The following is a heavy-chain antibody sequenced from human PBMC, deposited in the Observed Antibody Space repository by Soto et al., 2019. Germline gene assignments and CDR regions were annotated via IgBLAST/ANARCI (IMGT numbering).Heavy chain of an antibody. CDR3: ARVGCYDGSGYNAFVI. CDR2: IYYSGST. D-gene: IGHD3-22*01. J-gene: IGHJ3*02. V-gene: IGHV4-31*02. Sequence: QVQLQESGPGLVKPSQTLSLTWTVSGGSISSGGYYWSWIRQHPGKGLEWIGYIYYSGSTYYNPSLKSRVTISIDTSKNQFSLKLSSVTAADTAVYYCARVGCYDGSGYNAFVIWGQGTMVTVSS. CDR1: GGSISSGGYY.